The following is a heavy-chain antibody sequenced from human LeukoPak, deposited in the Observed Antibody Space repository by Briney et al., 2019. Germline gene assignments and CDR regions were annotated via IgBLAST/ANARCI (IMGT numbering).Heavy chain of an antibody. CDR1: GYTFTSQW. CDR3: ARHSVEMATMGDH. CDR2: IFPGDSDT. D-gene: IGHD5-24*01. V-gene: IGHV5-51*01. J-gene: IGHJ4*02. Sequence: GESLKISCKASGYTFTSQWIGWVRQVPGKGLEWMGIIFPGDSDTKYSPSFEGQVTISADKSTNTAYLQWSGLKASDTAIYYCARHSVEMATMGDHWGQGTLVTVSS.